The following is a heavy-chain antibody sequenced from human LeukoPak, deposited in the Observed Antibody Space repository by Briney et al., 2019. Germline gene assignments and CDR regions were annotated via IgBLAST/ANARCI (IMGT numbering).Heavy chain of an antibody. CDR1: GFTFSSYA. Sequence: GGSLRLSCAASGFTFSSYAMSRVRQAPGKGLEWVSAISGSGGSTYYADSVKGRFTISRDNSKNTLYLQMNSLRAEDTAVYYCAKDLGGSSWSHDAFDIWGQGTMVTVSP. J-gene: IGHJ3*02. CDR3: AKDLGGSSWSHDAFDI. V-gene: IGHV3-23*01. D-gene: IGHD6-13*01. CDR2: ISGSGGST.